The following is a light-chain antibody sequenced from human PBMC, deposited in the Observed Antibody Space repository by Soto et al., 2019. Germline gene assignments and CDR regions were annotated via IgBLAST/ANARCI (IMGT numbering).Light chain of an antibody. CDR1: QSVNSNY. V-gene: IGKV3-20*01. CDR2: GAS. J-gene: IGKJ1*01. Sequence: PGARATLPCRASQSVNSNYLAWYQRKPGQAPRLLIYGASNRATDIPYRFSASGSGTDFTLTITRLEAEDFAVYYCQQYDSTPPTFGQGTKVEVK. CDR3: QQYDSTPPT.